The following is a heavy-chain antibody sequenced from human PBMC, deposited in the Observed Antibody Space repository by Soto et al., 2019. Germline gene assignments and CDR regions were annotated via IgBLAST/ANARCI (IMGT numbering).Heavy chain of an antibody. V-gene: IGHV3-64*01. J-gene: IGHJ4*02. CDR3: VRDTSFDY. D-gene: IGHD3-16*01. CDR1: GFTFSSYD. Sequence: EVQLVESGGGLVQPGGSLRLSCAASGFTFSSYDMHWVRQAPGKGLEYISAISSNGGITYSANSVKGRFTISRDNSKHMMYLQMGSLRAEDMAVYYCVRDTSFDYWGQGTLVTVSS. CDR2: ISSNGGIT.